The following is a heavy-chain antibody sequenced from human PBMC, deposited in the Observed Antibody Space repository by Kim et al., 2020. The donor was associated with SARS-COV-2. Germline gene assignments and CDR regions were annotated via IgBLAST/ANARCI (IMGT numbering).Heavy chain of an antibody. CDR1: GYTFTSYA. D-gene: IGHD3-10*01. CDR3: ARGRGYYGSGSPGSYWYFDL. V-gene: IGHV1-3*01. J-gene: IGHJ2*01. CDR2: INAGNGNT. Sequence: ASVKVSCKASGYTFTSYAMHWVRQAPGQRLEWMGWINAGNGNTKYSQKFQGRVTITRDTSASTAYMELSSLRSEDTAVYYCARGRGYYGSGSPGSYWYFDLGGRGTLVTVSS.